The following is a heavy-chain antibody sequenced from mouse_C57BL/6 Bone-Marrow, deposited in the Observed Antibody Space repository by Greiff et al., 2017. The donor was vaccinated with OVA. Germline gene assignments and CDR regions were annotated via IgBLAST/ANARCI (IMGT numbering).Heavy chain of an antibody. CDR3: ARPSRYDYDASAWFAY. D-gene: IGHD2-4*01. CDR1: GFTFSDYY. J-gene: IGHJ3*01. V-gene: IGHV5-12*01. CDR2: ISTGGGST. Sequence: EVQGVESGGGLVQPGGSLKLSCAASGFTFSDYYMYWVRQTPEKRLEWVAYISTGGGSTYYPDTVKGRFTISRDNAKNTLYLQMSRLKSEDTAMYYCARPSRYDYDASAWFAYWGQGTLVTVSA.